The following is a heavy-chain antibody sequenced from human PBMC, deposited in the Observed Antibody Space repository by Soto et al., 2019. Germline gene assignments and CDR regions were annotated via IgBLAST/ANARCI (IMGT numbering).Heavy chain of an antibody. Sequence: PGGSLRLSCAASGFTFSDYYMSWIRQAPGKGLEWVSYISSSSSYTNYADSVKGRFTISRDNAKNSLYLQMNSLRAEDTAVYYCARDADYYDSSGNTPSENWFDPWGQGALVTVSS. J-gene: IGHJ5*02. CDR3: ARDADYYDSSGNTPSENWFDP. CDR2: ISSSSSYT. V-gene: IGHV3-11*05. D-gene: IGHD3-22*01. CDR1: GFTFSDYY.